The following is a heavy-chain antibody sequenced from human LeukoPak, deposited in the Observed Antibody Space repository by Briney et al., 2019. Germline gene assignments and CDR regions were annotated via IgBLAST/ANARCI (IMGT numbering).Heavy chain of an antibody. CDR1: GGSISSYY. V-gene: IGHV4-59*01. Sequence: SGTLSLTCTVSGGSISSYYWSWIRQPPGKGLEWIGYIYYSGTTNYNPSLKSRVTISVDTSKNQFSLKLSSVTAADTAVYYCAGGVYIAAAQYGYWGQGTLVTVSS. CDR3: AGGVYIAAAQYGY. J-gene: IGHJ4*02. D-gene: IGHD6-13*01. CDR2: IYYSGTT.